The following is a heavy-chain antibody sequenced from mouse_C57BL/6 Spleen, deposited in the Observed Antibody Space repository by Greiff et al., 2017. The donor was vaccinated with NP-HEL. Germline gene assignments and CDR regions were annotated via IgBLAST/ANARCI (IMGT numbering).Heavy chain of an antibody. D-gene: IGHD2-4*01. Sequence: VQLKESGPELVKPGASVKMSCKASGYTFTDYNMHWVKQSHGKSLEWIGYINPNNGGTSYNQKFKGKATLTVNKSSSTAYMELRSLTSEDSAVYYCARKRTYYDYDDFDYWGQGTTLTVSS. CDR2: INPNNGGT. CDR3: ARKRTYYDYDDFDY. J-gene: IGHJ2*01. V-gene: IGHV1-22*01. CDR1: GYTFTDYN.